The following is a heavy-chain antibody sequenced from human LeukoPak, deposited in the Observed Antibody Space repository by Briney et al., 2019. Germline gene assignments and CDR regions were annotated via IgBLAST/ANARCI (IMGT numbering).Heavy chain of an antibody. Sequence: SETLSLTCTVSGGSISSYYWSWLRQPPGKGLEWIGYIYYSGSTNYNPSLKSRVTISVDTSKNQFSLKLSSVTAADTAVYYCARRGSYYYYYMDVWGKETTVTVSS. J-gene: IGHJ6*03. D-gene: IGHD2-15*01. CDR2: IYYSGST. CDR1: GGSISSYY. CDR3: ARRGSYYYYYMDV. V-gene: IGHV4-59*01.